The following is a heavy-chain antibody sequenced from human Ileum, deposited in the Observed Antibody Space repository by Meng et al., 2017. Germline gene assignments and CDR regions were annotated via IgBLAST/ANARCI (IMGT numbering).Heavy chain of an antibody. V-gene: IGHV3-74*01. CDR2: ISPDGSST. Sequence: GGSLRLSCAASGFSFSSYWMHWVRQAPGKGLVWVSRISPDGSSTYYADSVKGRFTISRDNAKNTVYLQMNSLRGEDTAVYFCARAESRNYGNLDYWGQGTLVTVSS. D-gene: IGHD1-14*01. J-gene: IGHJ4*02. CDR3: ARAESRNYGNLDY. CDR1: GFSFSSYW.